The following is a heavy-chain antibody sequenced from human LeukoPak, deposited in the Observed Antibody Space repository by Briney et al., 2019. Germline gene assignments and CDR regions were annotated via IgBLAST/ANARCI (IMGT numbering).Heavy chain of an antibody. CDR3: AKLSTGYSSSWYDY. Sequence: PGGSLRLSCAASGFTFSSYGMHWVRQAPGKGLELVAVISYDGSNKYYADSVKGRFTISRDNSKNTLYLQMNSLRAEDTAVYYCAKLSTGYSSSWYDYWGQGTLVTVSS. J-gene: IGHJ4*02. V-gene: IGHV3-30*18. CDR1: GFTFSSYG. CDR2: ISYDGSNK. D-gene: IGHD6-13*01.